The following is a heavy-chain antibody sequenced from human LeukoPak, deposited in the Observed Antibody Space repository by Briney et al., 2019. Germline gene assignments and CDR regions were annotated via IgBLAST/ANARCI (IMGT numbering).Heavy chain of an antibody. Sequence: GGSLRLSCSASGFTFSSYWMSWVRQAPGKGLEWVSYISNGGNTIYYADSVKGRFTISRDNAKNSLYLQMNSLRAEDTAVYYCARDLYSGYDSSNYWGQGTLVTVSS. CDR2: ISNGGNTI. CDR1: GFTFSSYW. D-gene: IGHD5-12*01. V-gene: IGHV3-48*04. J-gene: IGHJ4*02. CDR3: ARDLYSGYDSSNY.